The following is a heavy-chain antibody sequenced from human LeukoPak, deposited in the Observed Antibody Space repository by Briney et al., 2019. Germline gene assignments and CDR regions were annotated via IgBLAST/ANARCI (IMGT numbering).Heavy chain of an antibody. CDR1: GFTFSSYG. V-gene: IGHV3-33*01. Sequence: PGGSLRLSCAASGFTFSSYGMPWVRQAPGKGLEWVSLIWSDGSNKNYADSVKGRFTISRDNSKNTLYLQMNSLRAEDTAVYYCATSIAARPPDDYWGQGTLVTVSS. CDR2: IWSDGSNK. CDR3: ATSIAARPPDDY. D-gene: IGHD6-6*01. J-gene: IGHJ4*02.